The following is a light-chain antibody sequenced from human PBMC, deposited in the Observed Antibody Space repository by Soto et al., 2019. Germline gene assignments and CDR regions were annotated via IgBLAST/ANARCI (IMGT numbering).Light chain of an antibody. J-gene: IGLJ1*01. CDR3: SSYTSTRTYV. CDR1: SSNIGGNS. Sequence: QSVMTQPPSVSAAPGQKVTISCSGSSSNIGGNSVSWYQQLPGTAPKLLIYDDNKRPSGIPDRFSGSKSGTSATLGITGFQTGDEADYYCSSYTSTRTYVFGTGTKLTVL. CDR2: DDN. V-gene: IGLV1-51*01.